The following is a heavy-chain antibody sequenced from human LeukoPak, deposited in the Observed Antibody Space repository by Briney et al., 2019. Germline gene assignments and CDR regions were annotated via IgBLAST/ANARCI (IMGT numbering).Heavy chain of an antibody. CDR1: GGSISSSSYY. Sequence: SETLSLTCTVSGGSISSSSYYWGWLRQPPGKGLEWVGSIYDSGRTYYNPSLKRRVTISEDTTKNQFSLKLSSVTAADTAVYYCARERFSYSSSWYPFAYWGQGTLVTASS. V-gene: IGHV4-39*07. CDR3: ARERFSYSSSWYPFAY. D-gene: IGHD6-13*01. CDR2: IYDSGRT. J-gene: IGHJ4*02.